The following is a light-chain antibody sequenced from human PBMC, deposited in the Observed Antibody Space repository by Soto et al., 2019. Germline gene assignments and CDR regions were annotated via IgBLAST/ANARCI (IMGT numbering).Light chain of an antibody. CDR1: QGIRND. CDR3: LRDYNYPWT. J-gene: IGKJ1*01. Sequence: AIQMTQSPSSLSASVGDRVTITCRASQGIRNDLGWYQQKPGKAPNFLIYAASSLQSGVPLRFSGSGPGTDFTLTISSLQPEDFATYYCLRDYNYPWTFGQGTKVEIK. CDR2: AAS. V-gene: IGKV1-6*01.